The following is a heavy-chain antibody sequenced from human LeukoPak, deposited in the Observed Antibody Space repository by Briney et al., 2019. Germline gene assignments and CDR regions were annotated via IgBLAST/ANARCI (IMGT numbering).Heavy chain of an antibody. V-gene: IGHV1-69*13. CDR2: IIPIFGTA. CDR1: GYTFTSYG. Sequence: SVKVSCKASGYTFTSYGISWVRQAPGQGLEWMGGIIPIFGTANYAQKFQGRVTITADESTSTAYMELSSLRSEDTAVYYCATPGIAAAGTPHSYYFDYWGQGTLVTVSS. D-gene: IGHD6-13*01. CDR3: ATPGIAAAGTPHSYYFDY. J-gene: IGHJ4*02.